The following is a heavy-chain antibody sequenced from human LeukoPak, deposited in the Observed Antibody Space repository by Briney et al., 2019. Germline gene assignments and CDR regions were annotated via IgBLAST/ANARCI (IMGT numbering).Heavy chain of an antibody. V-gene: IGHV3-66*02. CDR1: GFTVSSNY. CDR2: IYSGGST. D-gene: IGHD2-2*02. Sequence: GGSLRLSCAASGFTVSSNYMSWVRQAPGKGLEWVSVIYSGGSTYYADSVKGRFTISRDNSKNTLYIQMNSLRAEDTAVYYCARLAHYCSSTSCYTGDDAFDIWGQGTMVTVSS. CDR3: ARLAHYCSSTSCYTGDDAFDI. J-gene: IGHJ3*02.